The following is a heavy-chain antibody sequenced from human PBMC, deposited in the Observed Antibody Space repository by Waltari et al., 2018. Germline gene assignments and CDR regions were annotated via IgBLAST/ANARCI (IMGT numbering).Heavy chain of an antibody. D-gene: IGHD4-17*01. V-gene: IGHV3-23*01. CDR1: GFTFSAHA. CDR3: AKRGSRRNYSDSRGAFDV. CDR2: ISRFGDIT. J-gene: IGHJ3*01. Sequence: QLLASGGGLVQPGGSLRLSCKASGFTFSAHAMTWVRQAPGKGLDWVSSISRFGDITYYADSVQGRFTISRDNSKYTLYLQMDRLTAEDTALYFCAKRGSRRNYSDSRGAFDVWGQGSMVTVSS.